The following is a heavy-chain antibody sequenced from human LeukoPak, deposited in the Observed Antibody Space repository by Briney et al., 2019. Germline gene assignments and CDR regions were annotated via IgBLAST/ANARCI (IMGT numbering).Heavy chain of an antibody. CDR1: GYSFPTYW. CDR3: ARHRRLGSGWPRDVFDI. J-gene: IGHJ3*02. D-gene: IGHD6-19*01. V-gene: IGHV5-51*01. Sequence: GESLKIPCKGSGYSFPTYWIGWVPQMPGKGLEGIGIFYPGDSDTRYSPSFQGQVTISADKSIGTAYLQWSSLRASDTAMYYCARHRRLGSGWPRDVFDIWGEGTMVTVSS. CDR2: FYPGDSDT.